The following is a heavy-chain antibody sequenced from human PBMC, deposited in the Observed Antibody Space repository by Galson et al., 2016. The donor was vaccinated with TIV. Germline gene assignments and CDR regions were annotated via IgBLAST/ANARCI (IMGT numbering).Heavy chain of an antibody. CDR1: GYTFTDYA. CDR3: ARPSSSCRGCSYYYYMDV. Sequence: SVKVSCKASGYTFTDYAVSWVRQAPGQGLEWMGGILPIFGAATYAQKFQGRVTITADESTNTAYMELSSLKPDDTAMYYCARPSSSCRGCSYYYYMDVWGKGTTVTVSS. CDR2: ILPIFGAA. D-gene: IGHD6-19*01. J-gene: IGHJ6*03. V-gene: IGHV1-69*13.